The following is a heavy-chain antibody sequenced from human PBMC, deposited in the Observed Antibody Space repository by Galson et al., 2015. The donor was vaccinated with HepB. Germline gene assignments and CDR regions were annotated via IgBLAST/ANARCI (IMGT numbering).Heavy chain of an antibody. CDR2: IIPIFGTA. CDR3: ARWGGGSSRTQRDAFDI. J-gene: IGHJ3*02. V-gene: IGHV1-69*13. CDR1: GGTFSSYA. D-gene: IGHD6-13*01. Sequence: SVKVSCKASGGTFSSYAISWVRQAPGQGLEWMGGIIPIFGTANYAQKFQGRVTITADESTSTAYMELSSLRSEDTAVYYCARWGGGSSRTQRDAFDIWGQGTMVTVSS.